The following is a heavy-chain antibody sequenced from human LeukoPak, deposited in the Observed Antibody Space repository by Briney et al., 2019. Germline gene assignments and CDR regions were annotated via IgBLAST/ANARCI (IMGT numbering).Heavy chain of an antibody. CDR1: GFTFSSYA. Sequence: GGSLRLSCAASGFTFSSYAMSWVRQAPGKGMEWVSVISGSGGRTYYADSVKGRFTISRDNSKNTLYLQMNSLRAEDTAVYYCAKLDMITFGPLDYWGQGTLVTVSS. D-gene: IGHD3-16*01. V-gene: IGHV3-23*01. CDR2: ISGSGGRT. CDR3: AKLDMITFGPLDY. J-gene: IGHJ4*02.